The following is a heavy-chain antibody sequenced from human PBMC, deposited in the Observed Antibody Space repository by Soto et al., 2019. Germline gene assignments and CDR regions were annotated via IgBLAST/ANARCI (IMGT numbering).Heavy chain of an antibody. J-gene: IGHJ6*02. Sequence: QVQLVQSGAEVKEPGDSVRVSCEASGYTFTAYYVHWVRQAPGLGLEWMGWINPKFGDTTYAQDFQGRVSMTRDMSISTVSMELCRLSSDDTAIYKCARNMDYYYGPGSGNGHGFWGQGTTVTVFS. D-gene: IGHD3-10*01. V-gene: IGHV1-2*02. CDR1: GYTFTAYY. CDR2: INPKFGDT. CDR3: ARNMDYYYGPGSGNGHGF.